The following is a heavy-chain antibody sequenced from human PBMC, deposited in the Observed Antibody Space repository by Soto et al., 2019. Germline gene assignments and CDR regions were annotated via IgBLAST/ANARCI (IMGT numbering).Heavy chain of an antibody. Sequence: EVQLVESGGGLVKPGGSLRLSCAASGFTFSNAWMSWVRQAPGKGLEWVGRIKSKTDGGTTDYAAPVKGRFTISRDDSKNALYLQMNSLKTEDTAVYYCTTEGWLRLGAYYWGQGTLVTVSS. V-gene: IGHV3-15*01. CDR2: IKSKTDGGTT. CDR1: GFTFSNAW. CDR3: TTEGWLRLGAYY. J-gene: IGHJ4*02. D-gene: IGHD5-12*01.